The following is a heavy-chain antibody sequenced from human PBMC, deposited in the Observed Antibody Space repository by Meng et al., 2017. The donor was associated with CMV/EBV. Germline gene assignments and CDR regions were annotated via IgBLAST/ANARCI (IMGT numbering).Heavy chain of an antibody. CDR2: IIPIFGTA. Sequence: SVKVSCKASGGTFSSYAISWVRQAPGQGLEWMGGIIPIFGTANYAQKFQGRVTITTDESTSTAYMELSSLRSEDTAVYYCARMDKGYCSSTRCHDLDNYYYYGMDVWGQGTTVTVSS. CDR3: ARMDKGYCSSTRCHDLDNYYYYGMDV. V-gene: IGHV1-69*05. J-gene: IGHJ6*02. D-gene: IGHD2-2*01. CDR1: GGTFSSYA.